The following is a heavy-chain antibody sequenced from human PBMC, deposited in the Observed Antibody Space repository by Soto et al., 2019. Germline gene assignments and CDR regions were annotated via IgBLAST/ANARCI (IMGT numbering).Heavy chain of an antibody. CDR2: VSQDGTG. CDR1: GFTFSTYT. V-gene: IGHV3-23*01. D-gene: IGHD4-17*01. J-gene: IGHJ4*02. Sequence: VQLLESGGGLAQPGGSLRLSCAASGFTFSTYTLSWVRQAPGRGPEWVAGVSQDGTGHYADSVKGRFTISRDNSRNTVYPQMSTLRGDDSAVYYCAKDMRPDGVWDFDYWGQGPLVTVSS. CDR3: AKDMRPDGVWDFDY.